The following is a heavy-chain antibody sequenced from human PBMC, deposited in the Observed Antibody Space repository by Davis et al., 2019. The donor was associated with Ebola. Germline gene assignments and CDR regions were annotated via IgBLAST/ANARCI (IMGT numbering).Heavy chain of an antibody. CDR2: LGTSADT. Sequence: GESLKISCAASGFVFRNYVMSWVRQAPGKGLEWVSTLGTSADTYYADSVKGRFTISRDNAKNSLYLQMNSLRAEDTAVYYCARNGRPLDYWGQGTLVTVSS. CDR3: ARNGRPLDY. V-gene: IGHV3-21*04. J-gene: IGHJ4*02. D-gene: IGHD2-8*01. CDR1: GFVFRNYV.